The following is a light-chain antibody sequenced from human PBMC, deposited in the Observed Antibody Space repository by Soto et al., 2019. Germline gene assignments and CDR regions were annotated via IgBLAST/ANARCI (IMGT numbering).Light chain of an antibody. CDR1: QSVSSY. Sequence: IMLTQAPGTLSLSQGEEATLSCRASQSVSSYLAWYQQKAGQAPTLLIYDATKRVIGIPARFSGSGSGTDFTLTISSLEPADFATYYCQQRSNWPKTFGHGTKVDIK. CDR2: DAT. CDR3: QQRSNWPKT. V-gene: IGKV3-11*01. J-gene: IGKJ1*01.